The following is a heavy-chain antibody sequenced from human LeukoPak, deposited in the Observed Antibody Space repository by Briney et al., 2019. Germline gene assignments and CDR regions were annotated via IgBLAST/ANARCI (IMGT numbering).Heavy chain of an antibody. CDR1: GGSITSYN. J-gene: IGHJ6*03. Sequence: PSETLSLTCTVSGGSITSYNWSWIRQPPGKGLEWVWDIYYSGSTNYNPSLKSRFTLSVDTSLNQFSLKLSSVTAADTAVYYCARGKPYSSSYPYYYYMDVWGKGTTVTVSS. V-gene: IGHV4-59*01. CDR2: IYYSGST. CDR3: ARGKPYSSSYPYYYYMDV. D-gene: IGHD6-6*01.